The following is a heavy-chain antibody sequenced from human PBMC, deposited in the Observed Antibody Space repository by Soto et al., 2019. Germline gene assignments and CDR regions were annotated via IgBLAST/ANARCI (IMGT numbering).Heavy chain of an antibody. V-gene: IGHV1-69*12. CDR1: GGTFSSYA. Sequence: QVQLVQSVAEVKKPGSSVKVSCKASGGTFSSYAISWVRQAPGHGLGWMGGLIPIFGTANYAEKFQGRVTIAAEESTTTDYMELSSLRSEDTAVYSCARVVYWDCISTSCHSSYYGMDFWGQGTTVTVSS. CDR2: LIPIFGTA. CDR3: ARVVYWDCISTSCHSSYYGMDF. J-gene: IGHJ6*02. D-gene: IGHD2-2*01.